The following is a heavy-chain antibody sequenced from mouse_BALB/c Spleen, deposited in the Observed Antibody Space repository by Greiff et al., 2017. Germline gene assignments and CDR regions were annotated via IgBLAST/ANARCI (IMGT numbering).Heavy chain of an antibody. CDR2: INPSTGYT. CDR1: GYTFTSYW. Sequence: QVQLQQSGAELAKPGASVKMSCKASGYTFTSYWMHWVKQRPGQGLEWIGYINPSTGYTEYNQKFKDKATLTADKSSSTAYMQLSSLTSEDSAVYYCARDYGSSPDYWGQGTTLTVSS. V-gene: IGHV1-7*01. CDR3: ARDYGSSPDY. J-gene: IGHJ2*01. D-gene: IGHD1-1*01.